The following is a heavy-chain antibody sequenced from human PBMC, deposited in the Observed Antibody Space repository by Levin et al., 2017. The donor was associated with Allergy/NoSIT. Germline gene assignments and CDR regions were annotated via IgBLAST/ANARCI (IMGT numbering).Heavy chain of an antibody. CDR3: ERESGRLMIITPGAFDV. J-gene: IGHJ3*01. CDR2: VWYDESNK. V-gene: IGHV3-33*01. D-gene: IGHD3-16*01. CDR1: GFTFNNYG. Sequence: PSGGSLRLSCAASGFTFNNYGMHWVRQAPGKGLEWVAVVWYDESNKYYADSVKGRFTISRDNSKNMLYLQMNSLRAEDTAVYYCERESGRLMIITPGAFDVWGQGTLVTVSS.